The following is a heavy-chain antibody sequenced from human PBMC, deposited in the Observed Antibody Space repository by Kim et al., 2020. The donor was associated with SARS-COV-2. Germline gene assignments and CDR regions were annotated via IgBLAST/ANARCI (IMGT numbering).Heavy chain of an antibody. CDR2: INHSGST. D-gene: IGHD3-16*01. Sequence: SETLSLTCAVYGGSFSGYYWSWIRQPPGKGLEWIGEINHSGSTNYNPSLESRVTISVDTSKNQFSLKLSSVTAADTAVYYCHLAWTPGEYFDYWGQGTLVTVSS. J-gene: IGHJ4*02. V-gene: IGHV4-34*01. CDR3: HLAWTPGEYFDY. CDR1: GGSFSGYY.